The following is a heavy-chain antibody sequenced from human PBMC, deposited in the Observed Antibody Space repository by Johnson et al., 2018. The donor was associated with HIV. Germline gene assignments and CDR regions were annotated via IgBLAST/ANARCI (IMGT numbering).Heavy chain of an antibody. D-gene: IGHD1-26*01. J-gene: IGHJ3*02. CDR1: GFTFDDYA. Sequence: VESGGGLVQPGRSLRLSCAASGFTFDDYAMHWVRQAPGKGLEWVSGISWNSGSIGYADSVKGRFTISRDNAKNSLYLQMNSLRAEDTALYYCAKATEGEGLWAFDIVGQGTMVTVSS. CDR2: ISWNSGSI. V-gene: IGHV3-9*01. CDR3: AKATEGEGLWAFDI.